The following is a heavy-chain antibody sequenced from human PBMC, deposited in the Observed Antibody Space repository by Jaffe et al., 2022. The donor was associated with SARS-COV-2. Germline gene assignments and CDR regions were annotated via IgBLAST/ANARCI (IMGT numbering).Heavy chain of an antibody. D-gene: IGHD3-9*01. J-gene: IGHJ4*02. V-gene: IGHV3-30*04. CDR3: ARDGETDFDILAGLPHFWDY. CDR2: ISYDGSDK. CDR1: GFPFTGYT. Sequence: QVQLVESGGGVVQPGRSLRLSCAASGFPFTGYTMHWVRQAPGKGLEWVALISYDGSDKYYADSVKGRFTISRDNSKNTLYLQMDSLTSEDTALYYCARDGETDFDILAGLPHFWDYWGQGTLVTVSS.